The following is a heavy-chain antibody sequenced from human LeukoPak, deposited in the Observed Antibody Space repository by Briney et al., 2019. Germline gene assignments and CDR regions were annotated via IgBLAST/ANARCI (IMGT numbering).Heavy chain of an antibody. Sequence: GGSLRLSCAASGFTFSSYEMNWVRQAPGKGLEWVSYISSSGSTIFYADSVKGRFTISRDNAKNSLYLQVNSLRAEDTAVYYCARGEYSSSSVFDYWGQGTLVTVSS. CDR1: GFTFSSYE. J-gene: IGHJ4*02. D-gene: IGHD6-6*01. CDR2: ISSSGSTI. CDR3: ARGEYSSSSVFDY. V-gene: IGHV3-48*03.